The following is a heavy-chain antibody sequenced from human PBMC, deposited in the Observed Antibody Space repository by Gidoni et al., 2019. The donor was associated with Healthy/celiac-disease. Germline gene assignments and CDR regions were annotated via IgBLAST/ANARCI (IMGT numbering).Heavy chain of an antibody. Sequence: EVQLVESGGGLVKPGGSLRLSCAASGFTFSRYSMNWVRQAPGKGLEWVSSISSSSSYIYYADSVKGRFTISRDNAKNSLYLQMNSLRAEDTAVYYCARDMGSGGVYWGQGTLVTVSS. J-gene: IGHJ4*02. CDR3: ARDMGSGGVY. CDR2: ISSSSSYI. CDR1: GFTFSRYS. D-gene: IGHD6-19*01. V-gene: IGHV3-21*01.